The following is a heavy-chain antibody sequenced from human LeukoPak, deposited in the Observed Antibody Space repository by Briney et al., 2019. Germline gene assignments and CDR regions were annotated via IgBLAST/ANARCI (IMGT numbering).Heavy chain of an antibody. J-gene: IGHJ3*02. CDR2: IIPILGIA. D-gene: IGHD5-18*01. CDR1: GGTFSSYA. V-gene: IGHV1-69*04. Sequence: ASVKVSCKASGGTFSSYAISWVRQAPGQGLEWMGRIIPILGIANYAQKFQGRVTITADKSTSTAYMELSSLRSEDTAVYYCASNVDTAMAEDAFDIWGQGTMVTVSS. CDR3: ASNVDTAMAEDAFDI.